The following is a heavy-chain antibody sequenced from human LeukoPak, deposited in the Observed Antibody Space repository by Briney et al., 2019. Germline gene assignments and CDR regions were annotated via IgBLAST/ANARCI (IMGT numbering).Heavy chain of an antibody. V-gene: IGHV1-8*01. Sequence: GASVKVSCKASGYTFTSYDINWVRQATGQGLEWMGWMNPNSGNTGYAQKFQGRVTMTRNTSISIAYMELSSLRSEDTAVYYCARVPTRYYDFWSGYYFRFNWFDPWGQGTLVTVSS. CDR2: MNPNSGNT. CDR1: GYTFTSYD. CDR3: ARVPTRYYDFWSGYYFRFNWFDP. D-gene: IGHD3-3*01. J-gene: IGHJ5*02.